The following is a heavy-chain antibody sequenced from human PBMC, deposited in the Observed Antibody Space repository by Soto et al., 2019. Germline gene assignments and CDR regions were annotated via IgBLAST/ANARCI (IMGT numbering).Heavy chain of an antibody. CDR1: GFTFSDYY. J-gene: IGHJ4*02. CDR3: ARDCSGGSCYSEALDY. V-gene: IGHV3-11*01. Sequence: GGSLRLSCAASGFTFSDYYMSWIRQAPGKGLEWVSYISSSGSTIYYADSVKGRFTISRDNAKNSLYLQMNSLRAEDTAVYYCARDCSGGSCYSEALDYWGQGXLVTVSS. CDR2: ISSSGSTI. D-gene: IGHD2-15*01.